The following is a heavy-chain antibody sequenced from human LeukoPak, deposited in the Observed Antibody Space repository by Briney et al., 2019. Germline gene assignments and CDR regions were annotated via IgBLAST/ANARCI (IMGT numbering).Heavy chain of an antibody. Sequence: GGSLRLSCAASGFTVSNYAMGWVRQAPEKGLEWVSGISGSSGSTYYADSVKGRFTISTDNSKNTLYLQMNSLRAEDTAVYYCAKTLVLMVYAPFDYWGQGTLVTVSS. CDR2: ISGSSGST. CDR3: AKTLVLMVYAPFDY. CDR1: GFTVSNYA. J-gene: IGHJ4*02. V-gene: IGHV3-23*01. D-gene: IGHD2-8*01.